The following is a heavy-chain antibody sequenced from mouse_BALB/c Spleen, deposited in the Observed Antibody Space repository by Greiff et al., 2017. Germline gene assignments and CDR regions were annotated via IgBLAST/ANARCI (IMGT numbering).Heavy chain of an antibody. V-gene: IGHV5-6-3*01. J-gene: IGHJ3*01. CDR3: AREAYYRSDAWFAY. Sequence: EVKLVESGGGLVQPGGSLKLSCAASGFTFSSYGMSWVRQTPDKRLELVATINSNGGSTYYPDSVKGRFTISRDNAKNTLYLQMSSLKSEDTAMYYCAREAYYRSDAWFAYWGQGTLVTVSA. CDR1: GFTFSSYG. D-gene: IGHD2-14*01. CDR2: INSNGGST.